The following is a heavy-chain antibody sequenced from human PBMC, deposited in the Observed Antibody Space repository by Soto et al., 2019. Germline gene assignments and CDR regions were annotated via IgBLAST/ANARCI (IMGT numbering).Heavy chain of an antibody. CDR3: ATMERLFDY. D-gene: IGHD3-3*01. CDR1: GFTFSSYW. V-gene: IGHV3-30*03. CDR2: ISYDGSDK. Sequence: GGSLRLSCTASGFTFSSYWMTWVRQAPGKGLEWVAVISYDGSDKYYADSVKGRFTISRDNSKNRLYLQMNSLRAEDTAVYYCATMERLFDYWGQGTLVTVSS. J-gene: IGHJ4*02.